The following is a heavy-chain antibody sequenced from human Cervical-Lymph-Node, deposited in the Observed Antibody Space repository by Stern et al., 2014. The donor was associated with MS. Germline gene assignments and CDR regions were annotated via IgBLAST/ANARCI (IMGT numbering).Heavy chain of an antibody. CDR3: TRHQEGIAAS. Sequence: VQLGESGAEVKKPGSSVKVSCKASGGTFSTFAISWVRQATGQGLEWLGGLIPLFGAATSAQKFQGRVTFTADESMSTAYMELRSLRSDDTAVYYCTRHQEGIAASWGQGTLVTVSS. J-gene: IGHJ5*02. D-gene: IGHD6-13*01. V-gene: IGHV1-69*01. CDR1: GGTFSTFA. CDR2: LIPLFGAA.